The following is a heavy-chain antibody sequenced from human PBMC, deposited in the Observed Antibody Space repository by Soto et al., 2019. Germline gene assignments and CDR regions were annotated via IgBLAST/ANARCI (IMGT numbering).Heavy chain of an antibody. V-gene: IGHV3-64*04. Sequence: GGSLRLSCSGSGFIFSIYAIHWVRQAPGKGLEYVSFISIDGSRTHYADSVKGRFTISRDNAKNSLYLQMNSLRAEDTAVYYCARERRVRGGWFDPWGQGTLVTVSS. CDR3: ARERRVRGGWFDP. J-gene: IGHJ5*02. CDR2: ISIDGSRT. CDR1: GFIFSIYA. D-gene: IGHD3-10*01.